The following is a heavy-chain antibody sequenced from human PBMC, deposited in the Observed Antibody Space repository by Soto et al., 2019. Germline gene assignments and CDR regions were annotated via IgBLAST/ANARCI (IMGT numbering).Heavy chain of an antibody. CDR2: IYYTGSA. Sequence: SETLSLTCTVSGVSISGYYWSWFRQSPGKGLEWIGYIYYTGSASYSPSLRSRVTMSVDTSKNQFSLELNSVTAADTAVYYCARHYNSGTYPLDHWGHGTLVTVSS. D-gene: IGHD3-10*01. V-gene: IGHV4-59*08. CDR3: ARHYNSGTYPLDH. J-gene: IGHJ1*01. CDR1: GVSISGYY.